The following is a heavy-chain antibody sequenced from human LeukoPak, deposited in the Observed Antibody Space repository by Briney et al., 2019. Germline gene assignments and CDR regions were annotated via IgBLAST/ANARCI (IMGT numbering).Heavy chain of an antibody. Sequence: SETLSLTCTVSGGSISSGSYYWRWIRQPAGKGLEWIGRIYTSGSTNYNPSLKSRVTISVDTSKNQFSLKLSSVTAADTAVYYCAREEAAVAGMLDYWGQGTLVTVSS. CDR3: AREEAAVAGMLDY. V-gene: IGHV4-61*02. J-gene: IGHJ4*02. CDR2: IYTSGST. CDR1: GGSISSGSYY. D-gene: IGHD6-19*01.